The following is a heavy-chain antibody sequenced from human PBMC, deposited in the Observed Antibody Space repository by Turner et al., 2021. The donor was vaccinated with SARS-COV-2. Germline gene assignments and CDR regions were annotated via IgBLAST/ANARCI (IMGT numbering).Heavy chain of an antibody. CDR3: ARHDDRGENYVCGFDL. J-gene: IGHJ3*01. CDR1: GGSIRTSVYF. CDR2: LRYGGNT. Sequence: QVQLQESGPGLVKPSETLSLICTVPGGSIRTSVYFWAWIRQPPGKEPEWIGTLRYGGNTYYNPSLNRRVTLSVDTSDKQFSLSLGSVTAADSAVYYCARHDDRGENYVCGFDLWGQGTMVTVSS. V-gene: IGHV4-39*01. D-gene: IGHD3-10*02.